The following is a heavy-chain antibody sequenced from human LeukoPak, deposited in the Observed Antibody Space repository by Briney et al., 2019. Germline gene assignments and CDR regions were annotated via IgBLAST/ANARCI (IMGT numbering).Heavy chain of an antibody. CDR1: GGSISSYY. V-gene: IGHV4-59*01. D-gene: IGHD3-3*01. CDR3: ASQLRFLEWSFPH. Sequence: SETLSLTCTVSGGSISSYYWSWIRQPPGKGLEWIGYIYYSGSTNYNPSLKSRVTISVDTSKNQFSLKLSSVTAADTAVYYCASQLRFLEWSFPHWGQGTLVTVSS. J-gene: IGHJ4*02. CDR2: IYYSGST.